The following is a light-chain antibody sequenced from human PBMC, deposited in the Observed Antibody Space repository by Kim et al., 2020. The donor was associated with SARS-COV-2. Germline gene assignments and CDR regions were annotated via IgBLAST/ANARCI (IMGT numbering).Light chain of an antibody. CDR1: QGISSW. V-gene: IGKV1D-16*01. Sequence: DIQMTQSPSSLSASVGDRVTLTCRSSQGISSWLAWYQQKPDKAPKSLIYGASSLQSGVPSRFSGSGSGTEFTLTISSLQPEDFATYYCQQYDSYPRTFGQGTKVDIK. CDR2: GAS. CDR3: QQYDSYPRT. J-gene: IGKJ1*01.